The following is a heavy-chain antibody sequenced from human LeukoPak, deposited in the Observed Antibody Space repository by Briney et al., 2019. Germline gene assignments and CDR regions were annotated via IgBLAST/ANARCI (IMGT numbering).Heavy chain of an antibody. V-gene: IGHV3-23*05. Sequence: PGGSLRLSCVASGITFSTYSMTWVRQRPGKVLEWVASIYNSGTKIFYADSVKGRFAISRDNSNNVLFLQMDSLRAEDSAIYYCAKDIVPDSGWDLDYWGRGTLVTVSS. J-gene: IGHJ4*02. CDR2: IYNSGTKI. D-gene: IGHD6-19*01. CDR3: AKDIVPDSGWDLDY. CDR1: GITFSTYS.